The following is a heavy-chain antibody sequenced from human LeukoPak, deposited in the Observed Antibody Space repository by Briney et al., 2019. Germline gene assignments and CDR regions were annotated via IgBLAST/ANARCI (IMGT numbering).Heavy chain of an antibody. J-gene: IGHJ3*02. CDR2: IDHIGST. CDR3: ARRDSSSGFAFDM. V-gene: IGHV4-34*01. Sequence: SETLSLTCAVYGGSVSGYYWSWIRQPPGKGLEWIGEIDHIGSTYYNPSLKSRVTMSLDTSKNQFSLKLSSVTAADTAVYYCARRDSSSGFAFDMWGQGTMVTVSS. D-gene: IGHD3-22*01. CDR1: GGSVSGYY.